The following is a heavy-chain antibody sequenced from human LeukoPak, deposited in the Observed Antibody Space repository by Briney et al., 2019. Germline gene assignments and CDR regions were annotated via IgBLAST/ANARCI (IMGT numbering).Heavy chain of an antibody. J-gene: IGHJ3*02. CDR3: ARVGIAAAGTYAFDI. V-gene: IGHV4-38-2*01. CDR1: GYSISSGHY. D-gene: IGHD6-13*01. CDR2: IRHSGST. Sequence: SETLSLTCAVSGYSISSGHYWGWIRQPPGKGLEWIGNIRHSGSTDYNPSLKSRVSISVDTSKNQFSLKLSSVTAADTAVYYCARVGIAAAGTYAFDIWGQGTMVTVSS.